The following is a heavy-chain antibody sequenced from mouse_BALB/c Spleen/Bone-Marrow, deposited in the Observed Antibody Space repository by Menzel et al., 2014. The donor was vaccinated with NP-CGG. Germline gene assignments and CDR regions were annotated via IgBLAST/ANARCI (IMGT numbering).Heavy chain of an antibody. Sequence: VQLVESGPGLVAPSQSLSITCTVSGFSLTSYGVHWVRRPPGKGLEWLGVIWAGGSTNYNSALMSRLSISKDNSKSQVFLKMNSLHTDDTAMYYCARAPLLRYHYAMDYWGQGTSVTVSS. D-gene: IGHD1-1*01. V-gene: IGHV2-9*02. CDR3: ARAPLLRYHYAMDY. J-gene: IGHJ4*01. CDR1: GFSLTSYG. CDR2: IWAGGST.